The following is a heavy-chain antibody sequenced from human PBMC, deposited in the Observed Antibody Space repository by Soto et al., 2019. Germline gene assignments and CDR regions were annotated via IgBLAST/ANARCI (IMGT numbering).Heavy chain of an antibody. D-gene: IGHD2-2*01. Sequence: QVQLVQSGAEVKKPGSSVKVSCKASAGTFSSYAISWVRQAPGQGLEWMGGIIPIPGTANYAQKFQGRVTITADESTRTAYMELSSLRSEDTAVYYCARSQGSSTSLEIYYYYYYGMDVWGQGTKVTVSS. CDR3: ARSQGSSTSLEIYYYYYYGMDV. CDR2: IIPIPGTA. CDR1: AGTFSSYA. J-gene: IGHJ6*02. V-gene: IGHV1-69*01.